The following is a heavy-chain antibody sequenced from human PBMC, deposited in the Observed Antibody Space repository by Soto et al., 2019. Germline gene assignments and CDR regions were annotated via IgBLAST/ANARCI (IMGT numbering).Heavy chain of an antibody. D-gene: IGHD4-17*01. J-gene: IGHJ3*02. CDR3: AKAPYGDYSSDAFDI. Sequence: EVQLVESGGGLVQPGRSLRLSCAASGFSFDDYAMHWVRQAPGKCLEWVSGIRWNSGSKGYADSVKGRFTISRDNAKNSLYLQMNSLRPEDTALYYCAKAPYGDYSSDAFDIWGQGTMVTVSS. CDR1: GFSFDDYA. V-gene: IGHV3-9*01. CDR2: IRWNSGSK.